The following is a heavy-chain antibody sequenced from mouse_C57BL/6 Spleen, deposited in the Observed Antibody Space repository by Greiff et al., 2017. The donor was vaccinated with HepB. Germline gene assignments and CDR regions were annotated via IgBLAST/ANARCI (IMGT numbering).Heavy chain of an antibody. J-gene: IGHJ1*03. Sequence: QVQLQQSGAELVKPGASVKLSCKASGYTFTSYWMHWVKQRPGQGLEWIGMIHPNSGSTNYNEKFKSKATLTVDKSSSTAYMQLSSLTSEDSAVYYCARSGTTVVADWYFDVWGTGTTVTVSS. D-gene: IGHD1-1*01. CDR3: ARSGTTVVADWYFDV. CDR1: GYTFTSYW. V-gene: IGHV1-64*01. CDR2: IHPNSGST.